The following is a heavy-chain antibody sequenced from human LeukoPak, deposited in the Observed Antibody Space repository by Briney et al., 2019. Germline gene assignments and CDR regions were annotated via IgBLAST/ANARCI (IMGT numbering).Heavy chain of an antibody. J-gene: IGHJ3*02. CDR1: GGSISSYY. CDR2: IYYSGST. D-gene: IGHD3-10*01. Sequence: SETLSLTCTVSGGSISSYYWSWIRQPPGKGLEWIGYIYYSGSTNYNPSLKSRVTISVDTSKSQFSLKLSSVTAADTAVYYCARHALLRDAFDIWGQGTMVTVSS. CDR3: ARHALLRDAFDI. V-gene: IGHV4-59*08.